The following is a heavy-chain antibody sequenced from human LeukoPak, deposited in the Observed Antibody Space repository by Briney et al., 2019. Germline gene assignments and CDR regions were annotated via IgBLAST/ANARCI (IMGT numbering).Heavy chain of an antibody. V-gene: IGHV4-39*01. CDR2: IYYSGST. CDR3: ARGLRINDILTGYRRPTLFDY. D-gene: IGHD3-9*01. CDR1: GGSISSSSYY. Sequence: SETLSLTCTVSGGSISSSSYYWGWIRQPPGKGLEWIGSIYYSGSTYYNPSLKSRVTISVDTSKNQFSLKLSSVTAADTAVYYCARGLRINDILTGYRRPTLFDYWGQGTLVTVSS. J-gene: IGHJ4*02.